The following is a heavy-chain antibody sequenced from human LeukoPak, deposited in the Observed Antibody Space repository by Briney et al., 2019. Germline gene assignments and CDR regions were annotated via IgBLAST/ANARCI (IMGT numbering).Heavy chain of an antibody. V-gene: IGHV3-30*18. CDR1: GFTFSSYG. D-gene: IGHD3-22*01. Sequence: GGSLRLSCAASGFTFSSYGMHWVRQAPGKGLEWVAVISYDGSNKYYADSVKGRFTISRDNSKNTLYLQLNSLRAEDTAVYYCAKGVHYYDSSGYSLDAFDIWGQGTMVTVSS. J-gene: IGHJ3*02. CDR2: ISYDGSNK. CDR3: AKGVHYYDSSGYSLDAFDI.